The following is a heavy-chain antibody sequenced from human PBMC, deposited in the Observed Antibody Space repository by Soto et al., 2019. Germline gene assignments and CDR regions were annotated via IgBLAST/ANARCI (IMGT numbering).Heavy chain of an antibody. J-gene: IGHJ4*02. Sequence: GGSLRLSCVPSAFTFTRYSMNWVRQAQGKGLEWVSSISSTTNYIYYGDSMKGRITLSRGYAKNSLYLEMNSMRAEDPAVYYCAGGPKDLTAYFVYWGQGTLVAVSS. CDR1: AFTFTRYS. CDR3: AGGPKDLTAYFVY. CDR2: ISSTTNYI. V-gene: IGHV3-21*04. D-gene: IGHD5-18*01.